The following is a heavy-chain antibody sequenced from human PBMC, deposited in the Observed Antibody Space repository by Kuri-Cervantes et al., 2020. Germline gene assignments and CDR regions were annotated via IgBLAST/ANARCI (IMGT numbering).Heavy chain of an antibody. CDR1: GGSFSGYY. CDR3: ARGQGSAYCGGDCYSDWFDP. D-gene: IGHD2-21*02. Sequence: GSLRLSCAVYGGSFSGYYWSWIRQPPGKGLEWIGEINHSGSTNYNPSLKSRVTISVDTSKNQFSLKLSSVTAADTAVYYCARGQGSAYCGGDCYSDWFDPWGQGTLVTVSS. V-gene: IGHV4-34*01. CDR2: INHSGST. J-gene: IGHJ5*02.